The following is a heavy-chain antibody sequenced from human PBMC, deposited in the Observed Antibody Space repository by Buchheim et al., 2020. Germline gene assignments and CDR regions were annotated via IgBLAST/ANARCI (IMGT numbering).Heavy chain of an antibody. V-gene: IGHV4-39*01. CDR3: ARQITMVRGLTAQDYHYMDV. Sequence: QRQLQESGPGLVKPSETLSLTCTVSGGSISNSDSYYWGWIRQPPGKGLEWIGSIYYGGSTYYNPSLKSRVTISVDTSQNQFSLKLSSVTAADTAVYYCARQITMVRGLTAQDYHYMDVWGKGTT. CDR2: IYYGGST. CDR1: GGSISNSDSYY. D-gene: IGHD3-10*01. J-gene: IGHJ6*03.